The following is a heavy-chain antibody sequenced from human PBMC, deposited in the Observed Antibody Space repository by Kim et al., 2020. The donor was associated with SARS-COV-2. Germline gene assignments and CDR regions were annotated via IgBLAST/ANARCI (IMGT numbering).Heavy chain of an antibody. CDR3: ARRLTAVGTLYFDY. CDR2: IYPGDSDT. V-gene: IGHV5-51*01. J-gene: IGHJ4*02. Sequence: GESLKISCKGSGYNFPNSWIAWVRQMPGKGLEWMGLIYPGDSDTRYSPSFQGQVTISADKSISTAYLQWSSLKASDTAMYYCARRLTAVGTLYFDYWGQGTVVAVSS. CDR1: GYNFPNSW. D-gene: IGHD6-13*01.